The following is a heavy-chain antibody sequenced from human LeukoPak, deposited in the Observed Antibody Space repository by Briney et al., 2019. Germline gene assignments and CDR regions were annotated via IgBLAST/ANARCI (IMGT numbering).Heavy chain of an antibody. J-gene: IGHJ4*02. CDR3: ARDVRFYFDN. CDR1: GFTFSSYG. CDR2: ISYDGSNK. V-gene: IGHV3-30*03. Sequence: HPGRSLRLSCAASGFTFSSYGTHWVRQAPGKGLEWVAVISYDGSNKYYADSVKGRFTISRDNSKNTLYLQMNSLRHEDTAVYYCARDVRFYFDNWGQGTLVTVSS.